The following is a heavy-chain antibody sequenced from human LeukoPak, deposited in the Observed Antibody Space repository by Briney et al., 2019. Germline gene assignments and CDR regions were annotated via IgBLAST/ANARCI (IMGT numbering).Heavy chain of an antibody. CDR3: ARLASGYDDYFDY. V-gene: IGHV3-7*01. CDR1: GFTVSSNY. CDR2: IKRDGSEK. D-gene: IGHD5-12*01. Sequence: GGSLRLSCAASGFTVSSNYMSWVRQAPGKGLEWVANIKRDGSEKYYVDSVKGRFTISRDNAKNSLYLQMNSLRAEDTAVYYCARLASGYDDYFDYWGQGTLVTVSS. J-gene: IGHJ4*02.